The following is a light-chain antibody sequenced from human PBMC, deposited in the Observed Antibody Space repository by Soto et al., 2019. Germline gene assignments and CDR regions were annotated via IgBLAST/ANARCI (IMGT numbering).Light chain of an antibody. Sequence: DIVMTQSPDSLAVSLGERATINCKSSQSVLYSSNNKNYLAWYQQKAGQPPKLLIYWASTRESGVPDRFSGSGSGTDFTLTISSLQAEDVAVYYCQQYYSSPFTFGQGTKLEIE. CDR2: WAS. V-gene: IGKV4-1*01. CDR1: QSVLYSSNNKNY. CDR3: QQYYSSPFT. J-gene: IGKJ2*01.